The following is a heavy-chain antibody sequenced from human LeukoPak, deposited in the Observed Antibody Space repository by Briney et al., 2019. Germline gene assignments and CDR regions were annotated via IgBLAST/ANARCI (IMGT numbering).Heavy chain of an antibody. J-gene: IGHJ4*02. Sequence: GASVKVSCTASGYTFTSYGISWVRQAPGQGLEWMGWISAYNGNTNYAQKLQGRVTMTTDTSTSTAYMELRSLRSDDTAVYYCARDQPQLRYFDWLLSPFDYWGQGTLVTVSS. CDR1: GYTFTSYG. D-gene: IGHD3-9*01. CDR2: ISAYNGNT. V-gene: IGHV1-18*04. CDR3: ARDQPQLRYFDWLLSPFDY.